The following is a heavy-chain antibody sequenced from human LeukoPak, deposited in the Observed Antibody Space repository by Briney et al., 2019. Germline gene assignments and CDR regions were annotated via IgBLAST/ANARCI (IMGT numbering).Heavy chain of an antibody. CDR2: IYTSGST. Sequence: SETLSLTCTLSGGSISSYYEGCIRQPAGKGLEWIGHIYTSGSTNYNPSLKSRVTMSVDTSKNQFSLKLSSVTAAATAVYYCARDRLYYYGMDVWGQGTTVTVSS. CDR1: GGSISSYY. V-gene: IGHV4-4*07. J-gene: IGHJ6*02. CDR3: ARDRLYYYGMDV.